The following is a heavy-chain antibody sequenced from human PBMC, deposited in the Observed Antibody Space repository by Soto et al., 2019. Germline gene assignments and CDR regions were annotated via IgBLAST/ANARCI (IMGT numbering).Heavy chain of an antibody. Sequence: EVQLVESGGGLVQPGGSLRISCGVSGFTFRSFWMSWVRQAPGKGLEWVASINEDASEKYYVDSVKGRFTISRDNAENSLHMQMNSLSAEDTAVYFCARDIGFDYVDWGQGTLVTVSS. CDR2: INEDASEK. V-gene: IGHV3-7*01. CDR1: GFTFRSFW. D-gene: IGHD3-16*01. J-gene: IGHJ4*02. CDR3: ARDIGFDYVD.